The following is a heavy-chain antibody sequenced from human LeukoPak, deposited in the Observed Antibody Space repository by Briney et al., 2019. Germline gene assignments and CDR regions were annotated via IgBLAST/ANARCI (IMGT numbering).Heavy chain of an antibody. CDR3: ARDRVAAAAYGQLNWFDP. Sequence: SETLSLTCTVSRGSISSFHWSWIRQPAGKGLEWIGRIFTRGSTNYNPSLKSRVTISVDTSKNQFSLKLSSVTAADTAVYYCARDRVAAAAYGQLNWFDPWGQGTLVTVSS. D-gene: IGHD6-13*01. CDR1: RGSISSFH. CDR2: IFTRGST. J-gene: IGHJ5*02. V-gene: IGHV4-4*07.